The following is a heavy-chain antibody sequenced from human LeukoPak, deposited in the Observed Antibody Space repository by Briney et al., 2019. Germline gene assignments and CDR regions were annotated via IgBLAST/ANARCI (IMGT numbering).Heavy chain of an antibody. Sequence: GGSLSLSCAASGFTFSDHAMSWVRQAPGKGLEWASANRGTGTTTFYAASVKGWFTISRDNSKNTADLQMNSLRAEDTAVYYCAKVSWLGTLPSYHFDSWGQGTQVTVSS. D-gene: IGHD6-19*01. J-gene: IGHJ4*02. CDR3: AKVSWLGTLPSYHFDS. CDR2: NRGTGTTT. V-gene: IGHV3-23*01. CDR1: GFTFSDHA.